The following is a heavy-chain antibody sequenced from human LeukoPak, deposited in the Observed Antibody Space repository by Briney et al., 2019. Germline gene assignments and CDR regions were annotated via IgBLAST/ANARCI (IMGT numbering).Heavy chain of an antibody. CDR1: GYTFTVYY. D-gene: IGHD6-13*01. CDR2: INPDSGGT. J-gene: IGHJ4*02. Sequence: ASVVVACKTSGYTFTVYYIHWVRQAPGQGLKWMGWINPDSGGTNYAQKFQGRVTMTRDPSISAGYLELSGLRPDDTAVFHCARVRGDSSWYGLDYWGEGTLVSVSS. CDR3: ARVRGDSSWYGLDY. V-gene: IGHV1-2*02.